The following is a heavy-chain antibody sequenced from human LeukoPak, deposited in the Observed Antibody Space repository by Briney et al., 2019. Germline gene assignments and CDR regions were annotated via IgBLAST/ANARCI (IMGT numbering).Heavy chain of an antibody. Sequence: GRSLRLSCVASGFTFSSYVLHRVRQAPGKGVEGVAIISYDGSNEYYADSVKGRFTISRDNSKNTLYLQMNSLRAADTAVYYCARDKGTSSLSSFAYWGQGTLVTVSS. CDR1: GFTFSSYV. V-gene: IGHV3-30*04. CDR3: ARDKGTSSLSSFAY. J-gene: IGHJ4*02. D-gene: IGHD6-6*01. CDR2: ISYDGSNE.